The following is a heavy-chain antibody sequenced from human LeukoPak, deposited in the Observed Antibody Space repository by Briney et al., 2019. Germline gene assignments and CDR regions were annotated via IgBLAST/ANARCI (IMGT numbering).Heavy chain of an antibody. V-gene: IGHV4-39*07. J-gene: IGHJ6*04. D-gene: IGHD5-18*01. CDR2: INHSGST. CDR3: ARDPSAMVTVGGDV. CDR1: GGSISTSNYY. Sequence: PSETLSLTCTVSGGSISTSNYYWSWIRQPPGKGLEWIGEINHSGSTNYNPSLKSRVTISVDTSKNQFSLKLSSVTAADTAVYYCARDPSAMVTVGGDVWGKGTTVTVSA.